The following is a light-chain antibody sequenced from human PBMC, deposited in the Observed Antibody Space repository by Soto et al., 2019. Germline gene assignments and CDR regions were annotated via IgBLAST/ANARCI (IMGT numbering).Light chain of an antibody. CDR1: ESISTW. V-gene: IGKV1-5*03. Sequence: IQLTQSPSSLSASVGDRVTITCRASESISTWLAWYQQKPGKAPXXLIYGASSLESGVPPRFSGDGSGTEFPLTISSLQRDDFGIYYCQQYSRLWSFGQGTKVDIK. J-gene: IGKJ1*01. CDR3: QQYSRLWS. CDR2: GAS.